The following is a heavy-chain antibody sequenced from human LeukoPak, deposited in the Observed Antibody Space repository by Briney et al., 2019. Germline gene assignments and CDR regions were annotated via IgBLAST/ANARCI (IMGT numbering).Heavy chain of an antibody. CDR2: IRYDGSNK. Sequence: GGSLRLSCAASGFTFSSYGMHWVRQAPGKGLEWVAFIRYDGSNKYYADSVKGRFTISRDNSKNTLYLQMNSLRAEDTAVYYCAASYGSGSYYTALDYWGQGTLVTVSS. CDR3: AASYGSGSYYTALDY. CDR1: GFTFSSYG. D-gene: IGHD3-10*01. V-gene: IGHV3-30*02. J-gene: IGHJ4*02.